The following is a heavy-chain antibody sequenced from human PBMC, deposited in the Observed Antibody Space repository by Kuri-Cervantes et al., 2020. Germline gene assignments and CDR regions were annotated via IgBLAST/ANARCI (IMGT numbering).Heavy chain of an antibody. V-gene: IGHV1-3*01. J-gene: IGHJ3*01. D-gene: IGHD3-10*01. Sequence: GESLKISCKASGGTFSSYAISWVRQAPGQRLEWMGWIDAGSGNTKYSQNFQGRVTITRDTHASTAYMELSSLRSEDTAVYYCAKAMIRGDSFDVWGQGTMVTVSS. CDR1: GGTFSSYA. CDR3: AKAMIRGDSFDV. CDR2: IDAGSGNT.